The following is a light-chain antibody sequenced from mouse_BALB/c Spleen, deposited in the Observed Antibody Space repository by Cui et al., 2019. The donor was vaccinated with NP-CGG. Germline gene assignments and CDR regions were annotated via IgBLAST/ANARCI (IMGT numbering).Light chain of an antibody. J-gene: IGLJ1*01. CDR1: TGAVTTSNY. CDR2: GTN. Sequence: QAVVTQESALTTSPGGTVTLTCRSSTGAVTTSNYANWVQEKPDHLFTGLIGGTNNRAPGVPARFSGSLIGDKAALTITGAQTEDEAIYFCALWYSNHWVFGGGTKLTVV. CDR3: ALWYSNHWV. V-gene: IGLV1*01.